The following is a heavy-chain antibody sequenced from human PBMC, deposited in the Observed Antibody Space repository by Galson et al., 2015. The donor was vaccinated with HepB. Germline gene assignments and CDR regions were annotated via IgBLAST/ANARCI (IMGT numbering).Heavy chain of an antibody. D-gene: IGHD4-17*01. Sequence: SLRLSCAASGFTFSSYAMSWVRQAPGKGLEWVSAVSGSGGGTYYVDSVKGRFTISRDNSRNTLYLQMNSLRAEDTAVYYCAKVPDYGDPPTWKYYYFDYWGQGTLVTASS. V-gene: IGHV3-23*01. CDR1: GFTFSSYA. J-gene: IGHJ4*02. CDR3: AKVPDYGDPPTWKYYYFDY. CDR2: VSGSGGGT.